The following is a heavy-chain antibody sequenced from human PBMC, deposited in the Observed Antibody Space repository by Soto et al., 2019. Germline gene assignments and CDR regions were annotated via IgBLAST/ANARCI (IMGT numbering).Heavy chain of an antibody. V-gene: IGHV4-39*01. CDR2: IYYSGST. CDR1: GGSISSSSYY. Sequence: QLQLQESGPGLVKPSETLSLTCTVSGGSISSSSYYWGWIRQPPGKGLEWIGSIYYSGSTYYNPSLKSRVTISVDTSKNQFSLKLSSVTAADTAVYYCAISAEYYYGSGSPFDYWGQGTLVTVSS. CDR3: AISAEYYYGSGSPFDY. J-gene: IGHJ4*02. D-gene: IGHD3-10*01.